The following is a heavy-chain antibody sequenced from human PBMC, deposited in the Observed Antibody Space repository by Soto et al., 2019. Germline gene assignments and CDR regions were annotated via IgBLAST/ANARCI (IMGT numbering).Heavy chain of an antibody. V-gene: IGHV1-18*01. Sequence: ASVKVSCKASGYTFTSYGISWVRQAPGQGLEWMGWISAYNGNTNYAQKLQGRVTMTTDTSTSTAYMELRSLRSDDTAVYYCASVGSVVVPAALQDPYYYYYAMDVWGQGHTVSVSS. CDR2: ISAYNGNT. D-gene: IGHD2-2*01. J-gene: IGHJ6*02. CDR3: ASVGSVVVPAALQDPYYYYYAMDV. CDR1: GYTFTSYG.